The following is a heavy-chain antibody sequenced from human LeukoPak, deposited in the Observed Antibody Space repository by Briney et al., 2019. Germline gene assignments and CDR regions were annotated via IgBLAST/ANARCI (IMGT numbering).Heavy chain of an antibody. CDR1: GFTFSSYA. J-gene: IGHJ4*02. V-gene: IGHV3-23*01. Sequence: GGSLRLSCAASGFTFSSYAMSWVRQAPGKGLKWVSAISGSGGSTYYADSVKGRFTISRDNSKNTLYLQMNSLRAEDTAVYYCAKDQVDLLRGSDYWGQGTLVTVSS. CDR3: AKDQVDLLRGSDY. CDR2: ISGSGGST. D-gene: IGHD2-15*01.